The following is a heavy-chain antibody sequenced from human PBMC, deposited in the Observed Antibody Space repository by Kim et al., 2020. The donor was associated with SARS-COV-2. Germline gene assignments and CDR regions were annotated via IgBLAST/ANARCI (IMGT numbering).Heavy chain of an antibody. D-gene: IGHD6-19*01. J-gene: IGHJ6*02. Sequence: ASVKVSCKASGDTFTNYYVHWVRQAPGQGLEWMGRINPYGGGSATYAQQFRGRVTLRRDTATTIFYMDVSSLRSDDTALYYCATSPKVRGAVVGLSYGIDVWGQGTTVTVTS. CDR2: INPYGGGSA. V-gene: IGHV1-46*01. CDR3: ATSPKVRGAVVGLSYGIDV. CDR1: GDTFTNYY.